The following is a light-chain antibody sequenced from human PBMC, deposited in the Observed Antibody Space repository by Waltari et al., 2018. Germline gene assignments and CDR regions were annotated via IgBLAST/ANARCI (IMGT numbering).Light chain of an antibody. CDR2: DAS. CDR1: QDINKF. V-gene: IGKV1-33*01. J-gene: IGKJ1*01. Sequence: DIQMTQSPSSLSASVGDRVTITCQASQDINKFLNWFQQKPGKAPKPLIYDASNLAAGVPSRFSGSGSGTDFTFTISSLQPEDIGTYYCQQYALLPPTWTFGQGTKVELK. CDR3: QQYALLPPTWT.